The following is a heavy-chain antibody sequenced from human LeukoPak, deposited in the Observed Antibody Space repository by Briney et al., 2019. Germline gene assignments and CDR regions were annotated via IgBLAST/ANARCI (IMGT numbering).Heavy chain of an antibody. J-gene: IGHJ3*02. V-gene: IGHV4-38-2*02. D-gene: IGHD3-22*01. Sequence: SETLSLTCTVSGYSISSGYYWGWLRPPPGKGLGWTGIIYHSGSTYYNPSLKRRVTISVDTSKNQFSLKLSSVTAADTAVYYCARERYYDSSGGAFDIWGQGTMVTVSS. CDR3: ARERYYDSSGGAFDI. CDR1: GYSISSGYY. CDR2: IYHSGST.